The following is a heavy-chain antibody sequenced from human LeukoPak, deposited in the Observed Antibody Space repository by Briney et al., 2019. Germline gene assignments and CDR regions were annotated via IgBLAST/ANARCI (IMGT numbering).Heavy chain of an antibody. CDR3: AYNRDFALDN. V-gene: IGHV4/OR15-8*01. Sequence: PSETLSLTCAVSGVPIASHSWWSWVRQPPGKGLEWIGEIYHTGGANYKPSLKGRVTMSVDTSNNHFSLKLTSVTAADTAVYFCAYNRDFALDNWGQGTLVTVSS. J-gene: IGHJ4*02. D-gene: IGHD1-14*01. CDR2: IYHTGGA. CDR1: GVPIASHSW.